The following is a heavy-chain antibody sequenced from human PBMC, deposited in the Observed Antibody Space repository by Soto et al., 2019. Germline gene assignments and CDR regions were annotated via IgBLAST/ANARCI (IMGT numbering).Heavy chain of an antibody. Sequence: EVQLVESGGGLVQPGGSLRLSCAASGLTFSTYWMHWVRQAPGKGLVWVSRINSDGSSTNYADSVKGRFTISRDNAKNTLHLQINSLRAEDTAVYYCATDRAYAMDVWGQGPTVTVSS. J-gene: IGHJ6*02. CDR3: ATDRAYAMDV. D-gene: IGHD3-10*01. CDR2: INSDGSST. V-gene: IGHV3-74*01. CDR1: GLTFSTYW.